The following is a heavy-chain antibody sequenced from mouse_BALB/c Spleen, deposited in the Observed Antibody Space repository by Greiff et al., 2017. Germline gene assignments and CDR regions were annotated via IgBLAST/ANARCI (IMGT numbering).Heavy chain of an antibody. CDR1: GYSITSDYA. CDR3: ARYYRYDEGYYFDY. D-gene: IGHD2-14*01. V-gene: IGHV3-2*02. CDR2: ISYSGST. Sequence: EVQLVESGPGLVKPSQSLSLTCTVTGYSITSDYAWNWIRQFPGNKLEWMGYISYSGSTSYNPSLKSRISITRDTSKNQFFLQLNSVTTEDTATYYCARYYRYDEGYYFDYWGQGTTLTVSS. J-gene: IGHJ2*01.